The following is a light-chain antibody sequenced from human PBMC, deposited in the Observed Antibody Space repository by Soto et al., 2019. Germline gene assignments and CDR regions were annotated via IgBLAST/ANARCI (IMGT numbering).Light chain of an antibody. V-gene: IGLV2-14*01. Sequence: VLTQPASVSGSPGQSITISRTGTSSDVGGYNYVSWYQQHPGKAPKLMIYDVSNRPSGVSNRFSGSKSGNTASLTISGLQAEDEADYYCSSYTSSSTLYVFGTGTKVTVL. J-gene: IGLJ1*01. CDR3: SSYTSSSTLYV. CDR1: SSDVGGYNY. CDR2: DVS.